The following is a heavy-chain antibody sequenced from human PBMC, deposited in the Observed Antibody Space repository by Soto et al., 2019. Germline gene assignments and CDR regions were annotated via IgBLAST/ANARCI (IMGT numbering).Heavy chain of an antibody. CDR2: IYYSGST. V-gene: IGHV4-39*01. D-gene: IGHD5-12*01. CDR1: GGSISSSSYY. CDR3: AIGPEPKGYSGPFGMVV. J-gene: IGHJ6*02. Sequence: QLQLQESGPGLVKPSETLSLTCTVSGGSISSSSYYWGWIRQPPGKGLEWIGSIYYSGSTYYNPSLKSRVTISVDTSKNQFSLKLSSVTAADTAVYYCAIGPEPKGYSGPFGMVVWGQGTTVTVSS.